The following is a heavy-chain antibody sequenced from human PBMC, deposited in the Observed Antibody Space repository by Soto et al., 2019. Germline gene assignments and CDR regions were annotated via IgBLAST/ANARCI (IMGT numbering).Heavy chain of an antibody. CDR3: ARDPLYCSGGSCYPSFRDLDWYFDL. Sequence: PGGSLRLSCAASGFTFSSYSMNWVRQAPGKGLEWVSSISSSSSYIYYADSVKGRFTISRDNAKNSLYLQMNSLRAEDTAVYYCARDPLYCSGGSCYPSFRDLDWYFDLWGRGTLVTVSS. V-gene: IGHV3-21*01. D-gene: IGHD2-15*01. CDR2: ISSSSSYI. J-gene: IGHJ2*01. CDR1: GFTFSSYS.